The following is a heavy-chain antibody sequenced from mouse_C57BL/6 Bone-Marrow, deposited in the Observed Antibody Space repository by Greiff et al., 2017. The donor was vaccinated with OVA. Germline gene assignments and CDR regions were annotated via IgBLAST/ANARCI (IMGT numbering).Heavy chain of an antibody. J-gene: IGHJ4*01. D-gene: IGHD3-1*01. V-gene: IGHV10-1*01. CDR3: VRGLLTLMDY. CDR2: IRSKSNNYAT. CDR1: GFSFNTYA. Sequence: GGGLVQPKGSLKLSCAASGFSFNTYAMNWVRQAPGKGLEWVARIRSKSNNYATYYADSVKDRFTISSDDSESMLYLQMNNLKTEDTAMYYCVRGLLTLMDYWGQGTSVTVSS.